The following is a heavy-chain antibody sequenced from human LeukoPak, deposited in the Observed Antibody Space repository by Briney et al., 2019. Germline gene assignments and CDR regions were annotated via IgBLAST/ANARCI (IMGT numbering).Heavy chain of an antibody. Sequence: SQTLSLTCTVSGGSISSGDYYWSWIRQPPGKSLEWIGYIYYSGSTYYNPSLKSRVTISVDTSKNQFSLKLSSVTAADTAVYYCASFTISIPGAFDIWGQGTMATVSS. CDR1: GGSISSGDYY. CDR2: IYYSGST. V-gene: IGHV4-30-4*08. CDR3: ASFTISIPGAFDI. J-gene: IGHJ3*02. D-gene: IGHD3-3*01.